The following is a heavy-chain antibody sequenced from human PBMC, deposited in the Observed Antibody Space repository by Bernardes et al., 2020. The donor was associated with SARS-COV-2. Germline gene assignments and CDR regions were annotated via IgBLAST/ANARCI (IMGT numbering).Heavy chain of an antibody. V-gene: IGHV3-20*01. Sequence: GGSLRLSCAASGFAFDDYAMSWVRQAPGKGLEWVSCINWNGGTTRYGDSVKGRFSIYRDNAENSLYLQIDSLRAEDTAMYHCARDKGDTYPYDAFDIWGQGTMVTVSS. CDR1: GFAFDDYA. D-gene: IGHD3-16*01. CDR2: INWNGGTT. J-gene: IGHJ3*02. CDR3: ARDKGDTYPYDAFDI.